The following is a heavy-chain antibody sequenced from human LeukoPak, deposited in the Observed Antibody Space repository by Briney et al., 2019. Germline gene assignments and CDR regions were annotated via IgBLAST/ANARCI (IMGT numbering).Heavy chain of an antibody. V-gene: IGHV3-64*01. CDR1: GFTFSSYA. Sequence: GGSLRLSCAASGFTFSSYAMFWVRQAPGKGLEFVSAISSNGGSKYYANSVKGRFTISRDNSKNTLYLQMGSLRADDMSVYYCARVCGGDCWYAFDIWGRGTMVTVSS. D-gene: IGHD2-21*02. J-gene: IGHJ3*02. CDR2: ISSNGGSK. CDR3: ARVCGGDCWYAFDI.